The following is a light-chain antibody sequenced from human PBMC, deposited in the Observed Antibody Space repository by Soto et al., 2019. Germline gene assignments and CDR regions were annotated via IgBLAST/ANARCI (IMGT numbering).Light chain of an antibody. V-gene: IGKV3-15*01. CDR2: AAS. CDR3: QEYSKWPLFT. CDR1: QSVGSN. Sequence: EIAGTQSPGILSVSPGDRATLSCRASQSVGSNLAWYQQKPGQAPTLIIYAASTRATGLPARFSGSGSGTDFTLPISSLQSEDFAVYYCQEYSKWPLFTFGPGTRVDIK. J-gene: IGKJ3*01.